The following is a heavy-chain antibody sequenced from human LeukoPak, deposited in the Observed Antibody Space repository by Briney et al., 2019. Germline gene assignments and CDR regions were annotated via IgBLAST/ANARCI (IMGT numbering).Heavy chain of an antibody. CDR3: ASGGPIRGWVVPAAMSWFDP. D-gene: IGHD2-2*01. Sequence: ASVKVSCKASGYTFTNYGITWVRQAPGQGLEWMGWISAHGGTRNYALEHEDRVTMTRDTSTSTAYMELSRLRSDDTAVYYCASGGPIRGWVVPAAMSWFDPWREGTLVTVS. CDR2: ISAHGGTR. J-gene: IGHJ5*02. CDR1: GYTFTNYG. V-gene: IGHV1-18*01.